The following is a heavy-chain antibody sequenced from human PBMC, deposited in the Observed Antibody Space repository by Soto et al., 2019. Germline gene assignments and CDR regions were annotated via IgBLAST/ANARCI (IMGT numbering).Heavy chain of an antibody. CDR3: ARGELLWFGELLR. Sequence: QVQLVQSGAEVKKPGASVKVSCKASGYTFTSYEINWVRQAPGQGLEWMGWRNPNSGDTGYAQKFQGRVTMTRNTSISTAYMELSSLRSEDTAVYYCARGELLWFGELLRWGQGTLVTVSS. D-gene: IGHD3-10*01. V-gene: IGHV1-8*01. CDR2: RNPNSGDT. CDR1: GYTFTSYE. J-gene: IGHJ4*02.